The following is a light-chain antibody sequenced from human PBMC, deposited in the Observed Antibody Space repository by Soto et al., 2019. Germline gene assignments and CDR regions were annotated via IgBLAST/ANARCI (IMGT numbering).Light chain of an antibody. CDR2: AAS. Sequence: DIQMTQSPSSLSASVGDIVTITFRASQGIRNDLGWYQQKPGKAPKRLIYAASSLQSGVPSRFSGSGSGTDFTLTISSLAPEDFAIYYCHQRQSWPRTFGQGTKVDI. J-gene: IGKJ1*01. V-gene: IGKV1-17*01. CDR3: HQRQSWPRT. CDR1: QGIRND.